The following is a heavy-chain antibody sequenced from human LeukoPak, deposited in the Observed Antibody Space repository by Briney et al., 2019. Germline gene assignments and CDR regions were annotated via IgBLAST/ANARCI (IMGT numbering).Heavy chain of an antibody. CDR2: IYYSGST. V-gene: IGHV4-30-4*08. CDR1: GGSISSGDYY. CDR3: ARGELWQGGVDY. J-gene: IGHJ4*02. Sequence: PSQTLSLTCTVSGGSISSGDYYWSWIRQPPGKGLEWIGYIYYSGSTYYNPSLKSRVTISVDTSKNQFSLKLSSVTAADTAVYYCARGELWQGGVDYWGQGTLVTVSS. D-gene: IGHD1-7*01.